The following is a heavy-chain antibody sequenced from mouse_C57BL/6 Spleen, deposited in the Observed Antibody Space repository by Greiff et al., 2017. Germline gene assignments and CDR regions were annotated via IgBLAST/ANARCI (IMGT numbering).Heavy chain of an antibody. CDR3: SAYYGNGY. Sequence: VQLQQSGAELVKPGASVKLSCKASGYTFTSYWMHWVKQRPGQGLEWIGMIHPNSGSTNYNEKFKSKATLTVDKSSSTAYMQLSSLTSEDSAVYYCSAYYGNGYWGQGTTLTVSS. J-gene: IGHJ2*01. V-gene: IGHV1-64*01. D-gene: IGHD2-10*01. CDR1: GYTFTSYW. CDR2: IHPNSGST.